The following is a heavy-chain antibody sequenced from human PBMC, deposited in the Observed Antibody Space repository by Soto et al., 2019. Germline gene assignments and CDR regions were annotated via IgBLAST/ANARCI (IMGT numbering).Heavy chain of an antibody. D-gene: IGHD3-22*01. Sequence: ASVKGSCKASGYTFTGYYVHWVRQATGQGLEWMGWINPNSGGTNYAQKFRGWVTMTRDTSISTAYMELSRLRSDDTAVYYCARELKENYYYDSSGYSHYYGMDVWGQGTTVTVSS. CDR3: ARELKENYYYDSSGYSHYYGMDV. V-gene: IGHV1-2*04. CDR1: GYTFTGYY. J-gene: IGHJ6*02. CDR2: INPNSGGT.